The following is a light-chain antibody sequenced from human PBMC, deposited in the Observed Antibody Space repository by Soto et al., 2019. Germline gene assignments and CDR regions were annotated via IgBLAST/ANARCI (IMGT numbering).Light chain of an antibody. CDR3: QQYNNWPRT. Sequence: EIVMTQSPATLSVSPGERSTLSCRASQSVSSNLAWYQQKPGQXPRXXIYGASTRATGIPARFSGSGSGTECTITISSLQSEDCEVYDGQQYNNWPRTFGQGTKVDIK. J-gene: IGKJ1*01. CDR2: GAS. CDR1: QSVSSN. V-gene: IGKV3-15*01.